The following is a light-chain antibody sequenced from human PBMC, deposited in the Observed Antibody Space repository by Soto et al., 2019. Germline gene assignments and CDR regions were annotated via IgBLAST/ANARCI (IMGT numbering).Light chain of an antibody. CDR3: QHHNSYSQT. Sequence: DIPITQSPPTLYESEGDRVTITCRASQSIRHYLAWYQQMPGKAPKLLIYGASTLQSGVPSRFSGSGSGTEFTLTISSLQPDDFGTYFCQHHNSYSQTFGQGTKVDIK. CDR2: GAS. J-gene: IGKJ1*01. V-gene: IGKV1-5*01. CDR1: QSIRHY.